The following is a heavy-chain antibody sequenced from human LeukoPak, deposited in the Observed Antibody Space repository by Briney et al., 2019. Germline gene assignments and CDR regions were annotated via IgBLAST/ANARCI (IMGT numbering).Heavy chain of an antibody. CDR2: IYHSGST. CDR3: ARRPWLWFGETHYYMDV. CDR1: GYSISSGYY. Sequence: SETLSLTCAVSGYSISSGYYWGWIRQPPGKGLEWIGSIYHSGSTHYNPSLKSRVTISVDTSKNQFSLKLSSVTAADTAVYYCARRPWLWFGETHYYMDVWGKGTTVTVPS. D-gene: IGHD3-10*01. J-gene: IGHJ6*03. V-gene: IGHV4-38-2*01.